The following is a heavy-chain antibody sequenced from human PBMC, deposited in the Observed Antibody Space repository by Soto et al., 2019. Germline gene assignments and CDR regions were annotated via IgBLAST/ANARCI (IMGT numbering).Heavy chain of an antibody. D-gene: IGHD3-22*01. V-gene: IGHV4-59*01. CDR3: ARGDYDSSGYYLGLAFDI. CDR1: GGSISSYY. J-gene: IGHJ3*02. Sequence: PSETLSLTCTVSGGSISSYYWSWIRQPPGKGLEWIGYIYYSGSTNYNPSLKSRVTISVVTSKNQFSLKLSSVTAADTAVYYCARGDYDSSGYYLGLAFDIWGQGTMVTVSS. CDR2: IYYSGST.